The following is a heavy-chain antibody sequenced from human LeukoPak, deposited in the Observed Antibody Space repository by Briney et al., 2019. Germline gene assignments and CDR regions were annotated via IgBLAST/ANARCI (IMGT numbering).Heavy chain of an antibody. Sequence: GGSLRLSCAASGFTFSSHLMHWVRQAPGKGLVWVSHINSDRTITNYADSVKGRFTISRDNAKNTLYLQMNSLRAEDTAVYYCARASGTLNLDDWGQGTLVTVSS. CDR3: ARASGTLNLDD. J-gene: IGHJ4*02. CDR1: GFTFSSHL. V-gene: IGHV3-74*01. CDR2: INSDRTIT. D-gene: IGHD1-26*01.